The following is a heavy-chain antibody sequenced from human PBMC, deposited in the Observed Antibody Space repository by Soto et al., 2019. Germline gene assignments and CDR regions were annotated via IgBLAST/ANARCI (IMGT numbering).Heavy chain of an antibody. V-gene: IGHV1-46*01. CDR2: IKTAGGDT. CDR1: GYVFTNYY. D-gene: IGHD3-22*01. CDR3: AAFGIYDSSGYLGY. Sequence: GASVKVSCKASGYVFTNYYIHWVRQAPGQGLEWMGIIKTAGGDTNYAQKFRGRVTMTEDTSTDTAYMELSSLRSEDTAVYYCAAFGIYDSSGYLGYWGQGALVTVSS. J-gene: IGHJ4*02.